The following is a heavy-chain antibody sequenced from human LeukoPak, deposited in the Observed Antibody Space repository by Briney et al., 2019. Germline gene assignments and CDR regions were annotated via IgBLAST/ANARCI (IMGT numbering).Heavy chain of an antibody. J-gene: IGHJ4*02. V-gene: IGHV1-2*02. CDR2: INPNSGDT. Sequence: ASVKVSCKASGYTFSDYYMHWVRQAPGQGLEWMGWINPNSGDTRYAQKFQGRVTMTRDTSISTAYMELSRLRSDDTAVYYCAIGRGVSDFDYWGQGTLVTVSS. CDR3: AIGRGVSDFDY. D-gene: IGHD6-13*01. CDR1: GYTFSDYY.